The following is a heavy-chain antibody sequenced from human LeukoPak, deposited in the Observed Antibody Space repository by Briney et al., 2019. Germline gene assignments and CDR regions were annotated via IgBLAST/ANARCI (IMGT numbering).Heavy chain of an antibody. CDR1: GGSFSGYY. CDR3: ARGGTTVTTKVIWFDP. CDR2: INHSGST. J-gene: IGHJ5*02. D-gene: IGHD4-17*01. Sequence: SETLSLTCAVYGGSFSGYYWSWIRQPPGKGLEWIGEINHSGSTNYNPSLKSRVTISVDTSKNQFSLKLSSVTAADTAVYYCARGGTTVTTKVIWFDPWGQGTLVTVSS. V-gene: IGHV4-34*01.